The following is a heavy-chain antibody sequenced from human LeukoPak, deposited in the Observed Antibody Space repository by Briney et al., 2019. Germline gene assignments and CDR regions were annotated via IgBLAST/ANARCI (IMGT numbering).Heavy chain of an antibody. CDR3: ASEDWNADYYYLDV. CDR1: GGSLSRGDY. CDR2: IYYSGST. V-gene: IGHV4-30-4*08. D-gene: IGHD1-1*01. Sequence: PSETLSLTYTFSGGSLSRGDYWSSIRHPPGKCLDWIGHIYYSGSTYYNPSLKSRVTISVVTSKNQFYLKLSSVTAADTAVYYCASEDWNADYYYLDVWGKGTTVTVSS. J-gene: IGHJ6*03.